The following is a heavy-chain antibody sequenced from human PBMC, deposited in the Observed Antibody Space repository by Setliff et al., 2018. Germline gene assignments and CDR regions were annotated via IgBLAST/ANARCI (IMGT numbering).Heavy chain of an antibody. J-gene: IGHJ5*01. Sequence: ETLSLSCVASGFIFSSNSMTWVRQAPGKGLEWVSYISGSSSPIYYADSVKGRFTISRGNAKRSLYLQMNSLRAEDTGVYFCASVAGDSRGWFGYWGQGVLVTVSS. CDR3: ASVAGDSRGWFGY. CDR2: ISGSSSPI. CDR1: GFIFSSNS. V-gene: IGHV3-48*01. D-gene: IGHD3-22*01.